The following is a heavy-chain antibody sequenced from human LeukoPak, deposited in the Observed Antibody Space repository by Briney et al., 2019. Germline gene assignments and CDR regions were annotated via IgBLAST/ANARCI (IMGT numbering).Heavy chain of an antibody. CDR2: INHSGST. Sequence: PSETLSLTCAVYGGSFSGYYWSWIRQPPGKGLEWIGEINHSGSTNYNPSLKSRVTISVDTSKNQFSLKLSSVTAADTAVYYCARGRYSSSWYWGNWFDPCGQGTLVTVSS. V-gene: IGHV4-34*01. D-gene: IGHD6-13*01. J-gene: IGHJ5*02. CDR3: ARGRYSSSWYWGNWFDP. CDR1: GGSFSGYY.